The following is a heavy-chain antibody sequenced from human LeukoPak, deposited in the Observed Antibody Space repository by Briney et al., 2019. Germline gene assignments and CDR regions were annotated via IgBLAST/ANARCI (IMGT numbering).Heavy chain of an antibody. V-gene: IGHV3-30*02. CDR3: AKGGPITMVRGVIRGDFDY. D-gene: IGHD3-10*01. CDR2: ILHDGSNI. CDR1: GFTFSSQG. J-gene: IGHJ4*02. Sequence: GALRLSCAASGFTFSSQGMHWVRQAPGKGLEWVAVILHDGSNIYYADSVKGRFTISRDNSKNTLYLQMNSLRAEDTAVYYCAKGGPITMVRGVIRGDFDYWSQGTLVTVSS.